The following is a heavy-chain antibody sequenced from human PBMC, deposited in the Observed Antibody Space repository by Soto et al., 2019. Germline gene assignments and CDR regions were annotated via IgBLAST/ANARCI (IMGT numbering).Heavy chain of an antibody. Sequence: ASVKVSCKASGGTFSSYAISWVRQAPGQGLEWMGGFDPEDGATIYAQKFQGRVTMTGDTSTDTAYMELSSLRSEDTAVYYCATESIAVEAGMDVWGQGTTVTVSS. J-gene: IGHJ6*02. V-gene: IGHV1-24*01. CDR2: FDPEDGAT. CDR3: ATESIAVEAGMDV. D-gene: IGHD6-19*01. CDR1: GGTFSSYA.